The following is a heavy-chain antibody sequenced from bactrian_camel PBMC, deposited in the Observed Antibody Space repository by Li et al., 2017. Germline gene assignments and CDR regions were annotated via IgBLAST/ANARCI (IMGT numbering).Heavy chain of an antibody. V-gene: IGHV3S10*01. Sequence: VQLVESGGGLVQPGGSLRLSCVASGFTFRIADMSWIRQAPGNECELVSIVGGDGRRVYADSVKGRFTISQDNAKAIVYLQMDSLKTDDSAVYFCATAYQITVRDHCAYRGQGTQVTVS. CDR1: GFTFRIAD. J-gene: IGHJ4*01. D-gene: IGHD1*01. CDR3: ATAYQITVRDHCAY. CDR2: VGGDGRR.